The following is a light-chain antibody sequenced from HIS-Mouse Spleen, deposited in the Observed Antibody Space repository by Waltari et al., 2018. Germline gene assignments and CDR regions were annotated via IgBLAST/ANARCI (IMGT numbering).Light chain of an antibody. CDR1: SSDVGGYNY. CDR2: DVS. CDR3: SSYTSSSTPV. J-gene: IGLJ3*02. V-gene: IGLV2-14*03. Sequence: QSALTQPASVSGSPGQSITISCTGTSSDVGGYNYVSWYQQHPGKAPKLMIYDVSNRHSGVSKRFSGSKSGNTASLTISGLQAEDEADYYCSSYTSSSTPVFGGGTKLTVL.